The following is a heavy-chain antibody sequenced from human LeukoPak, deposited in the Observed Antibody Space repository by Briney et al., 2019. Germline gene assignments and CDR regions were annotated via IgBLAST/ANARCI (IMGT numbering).Heavy chain of an antibody. CDR1: GGSISSGGYY. Sequence: SETLSLTCTVSGGSISSGGYYWSWIRQHPGKGLEWIGYIYYSGATYYNPSLQSRLTISVDTSKNQFSLRLNSVTAADTAVYYCARAGNSGYWFDYWGQGTVVTVSS. V-gene: IGHV4-31*03. J-gene: IGHJ4*02. CDR2: IYYSGAT. CDR3: ARAGNSGYWFDY. D-gene: IGHD3-22*01.